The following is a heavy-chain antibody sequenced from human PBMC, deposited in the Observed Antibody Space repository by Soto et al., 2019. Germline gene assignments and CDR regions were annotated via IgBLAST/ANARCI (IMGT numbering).Heavy chain of an antibody. CDR1: GFTVSSNY. CDR2: ISSNGGYT. CDR3: ASQSHYSSGYSFDY. D-gene: IGHD3-22*01. V-gene: IGHV3-64*01. Sequence: PGGSLRLSCAASGFTVSSNYMSWVRQAPGKGLEYVSAISSNGGYTYYANSVKGRFTISRDNSKNTLYLQMDSLRAEDMAMYYCASQSHYSSGYSFDYWGQGTLVTVSS. J-gene: IGHJ4*02.